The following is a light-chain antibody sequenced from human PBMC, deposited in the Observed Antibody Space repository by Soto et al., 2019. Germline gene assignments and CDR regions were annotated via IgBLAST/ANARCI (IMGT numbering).Light chain of an antibody. V-gene: IGLV2-14*01. J-gene: IGLJ1*01. CDR3: TSYTSSSTLV. CDR1: SSDVGAYNY. CDR2: DVS. Sequence: QSALTQPASVSGSPGQSITISCTGTSSDVGAYNYVSWYQQHPGKAPKLMICDVSNRPSGVSNRFSGSKSGNTASLTISGLHAEDEADYYCTSYTSSSTLVFGTGTKVTVL.